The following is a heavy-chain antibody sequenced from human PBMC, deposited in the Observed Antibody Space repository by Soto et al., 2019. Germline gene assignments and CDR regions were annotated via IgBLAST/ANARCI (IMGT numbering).Heavy chain of an antibody. CDR3: AMVDVYVTPSPQDV. V-gene: IGHV1-18*01. CDR2: INTYNGNT. D-gene: IGHD3-16*01. CDR1: GYTFTRYG. Sequence: QVQLVQSGAEVKNPGASVKVSCKASGYTFTRYGIGWARQAPGQGLEWMGWINTYNGNTNYAKNVQGRVTMTTDTSTSTASMELRSLRSNDTAIYYCAMVDVYVTPSPQDVWGQGTTVIVSS. J-gene: IGHJ6*02.